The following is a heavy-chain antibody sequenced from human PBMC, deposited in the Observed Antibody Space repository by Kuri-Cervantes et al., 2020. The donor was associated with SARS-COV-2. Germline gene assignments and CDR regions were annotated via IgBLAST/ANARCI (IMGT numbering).Heavy chain of an antibody. J-gene: IGHJ4*02. CDR1: GLSFNNAW. Sequence: GESLKISCAASGLSFNNAWMNWVRQAPGKGLEWVGRIRSETDGGTTDYIAPVKGRFTISRDDSKNTLYLQMNSLASEDTAVYYCATGTYSSGFGLPLYWGQGTLVTVSS. V-gene: IGHV3-15*07. CDR3: ATGTYSSGFGLPLY. CDR2: IRSETDGGTT. D-gene: IGHD5-18*01.